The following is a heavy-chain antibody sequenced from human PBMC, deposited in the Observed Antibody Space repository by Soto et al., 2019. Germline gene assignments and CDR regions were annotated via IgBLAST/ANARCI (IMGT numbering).Heavy chain of an antibody. J-gene: IGHJ4*02. D-gene: IGHD3-22*01. CDR2: IYYSGGT. CDR3: ARWVNSDSSGSFDY. Sequence: SETLSLTCTVSGGSITGYYWSWIRQPPGKGLEWLGHIYYSGGTTYNPSLKDRVTISVDTSKTQFSLRLSSVSVADTAIYYCARWVNSDSSGSFDYWGQGILVTVSS. CDR1: GGSITGYY. V-gene: IGHV4-59*01.